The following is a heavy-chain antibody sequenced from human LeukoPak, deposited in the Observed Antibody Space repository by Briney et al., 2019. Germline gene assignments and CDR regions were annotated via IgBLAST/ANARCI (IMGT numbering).Heavy chain of an antibody. J-gene: IGHJ4*02. CDR3: ARVQGAFDY. D-gene: IGHD1-26*01. CDR1: GYTFTSNY. V-gene: IGHV1-46*01. Sequence: ASVKVSCKASGYTFTSNYIHWVRQAPGQGLEWMGMIYPRDGSTSYAQKFQGRVTVTRDTSTSTVHMELSGLRSEDTAVYYCARVQGAFDYWGQGTLVTVSS. CDR2: IYPRDGST.